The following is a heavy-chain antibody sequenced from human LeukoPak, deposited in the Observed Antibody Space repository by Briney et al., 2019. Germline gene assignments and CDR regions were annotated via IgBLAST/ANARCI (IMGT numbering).Heavy chain of an antibody. Sequence: PSETLSLTCTVSGGSIRSSSYYWGWIRQPPGKGLEWIGSIYYSGSTYYNPSLKSRVTISVDTSKNQFSLKLSSVTAADTAVYYCARQGGEMATIYYYYYMDVWGKGTTVTISS. CDR2: IYYSGST. D-gene: IGHD5-24*01. CDR1: GGSIRSSSYY. V-gene: IGHV4-39*01. J-gene: IGHJ6*03. CDR3: ARQGGEMATIYYYYYMDV.